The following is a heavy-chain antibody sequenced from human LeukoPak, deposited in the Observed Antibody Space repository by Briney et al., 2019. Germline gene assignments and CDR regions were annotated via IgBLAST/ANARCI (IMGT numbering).Heavy chain of an antibody. D-gene: IGHD3-10*01. CDR3: AKVSGLWFGKSVDH. V-gene: IGHV3-23*01. CDR2: ISGSGGST. CDR1: GFTFSSYA. Sequence: GSLRLSFAASGFTFSSYAMSWVRQAPGKGLEWVSAISGSGGSTYYADSVKGRFTISRDNSKNTLYLQMNSLRAEDTAVYYCAKVSGLWFGKSVDHWGQGTLVTVSS. J-gene: IGHJ4*02.